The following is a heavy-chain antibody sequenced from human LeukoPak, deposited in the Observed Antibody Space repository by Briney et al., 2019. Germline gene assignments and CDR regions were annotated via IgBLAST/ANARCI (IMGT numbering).Heavy chain of an antibody. Sequence: SQTLSLTCTVSAGSISSGSYYWSWIRQPAGKGLEWIGRIYTSGSTNYNPSLKSRVTISVDTSKNQFSLKLSSVTAADTAVYYCARSGISSSSSWFDPWGQGTLVTVSS. CDR1: AGSISSGSYY. V-gene: IGHV4-61*02. CDR3: ARSGISSSSSWFDP. D-gene: IGHD6-6*01. J-gene: IGHJ5*02. CDR2: IYTSGST.